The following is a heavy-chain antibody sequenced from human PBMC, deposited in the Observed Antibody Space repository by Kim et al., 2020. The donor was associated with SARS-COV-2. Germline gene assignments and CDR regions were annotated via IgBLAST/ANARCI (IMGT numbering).Heavy chain of an antibody. CDR3: ARDLGYYDSSGFYPLGY. CDR1: GGSISSYY. Sequence: SETLSLTYTVSGGSISSYYWSWIRQPPGKGLEWIGHIYYSGSTNYNPSLKSRVTISVDTSKNQFSLKLSSVTAADTAVSYCARDLGYYDSSGFYPLGYWG. CDR2: IYYSGST. J-gene: IGHJ4*01. V-gene: IGHV4-59*01. D-gene: IGHD3-22*01.